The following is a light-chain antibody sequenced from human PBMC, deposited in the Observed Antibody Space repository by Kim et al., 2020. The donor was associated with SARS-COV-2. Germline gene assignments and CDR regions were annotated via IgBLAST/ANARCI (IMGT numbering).Light chain of an antibody. Sequence: SYELTQPPSVSVAPGKTASITCGGNNIGSESVHWYQQRPGQAPVLVIYDDSDRPSGIPERFSGSNSGNTATLTISRVDAGDEADYYCQVWDSSSDPPYVFGAGTKVTVL. CDR1: NIGSES. V-gene: IGLV3-21*04. J-gene: IGLJ1*01. CDR2: DDS. CDR3: QVWDSSSDPPYV.